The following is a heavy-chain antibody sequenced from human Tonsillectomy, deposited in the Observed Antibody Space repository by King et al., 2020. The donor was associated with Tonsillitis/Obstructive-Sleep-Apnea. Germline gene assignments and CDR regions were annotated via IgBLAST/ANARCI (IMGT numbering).Heavy chain of an antibody. D-gene: IGHD3-10*01. J-gene: IGHJ4*02. CDR2: IYYSGTT. V-gene: IGHV4-31*03. CDR3: ARNRGAMATLDY. CDR1: GGSISNGDYY. Sequence: QLQESGPGLVIPSQTLSLTCTVSGGSISNGDYYWGWIRQHPGKGLEWIGHIYYSGTTYSNPSLKSRLTISVDTSMNQFSLRLSSVTAADTAVYYCARNRGAMATLDYWGQGTLVTVSS.